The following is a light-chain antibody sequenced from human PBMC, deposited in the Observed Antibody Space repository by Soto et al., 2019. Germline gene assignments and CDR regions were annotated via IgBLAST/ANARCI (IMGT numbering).Light chain of an antibody. CDR1: QSVSSSY. V-gene: IGKV3-20*01. Sequence: LMHTLSTLCLSPGEKATLSCRASQSVSSSYLAWYQQKPGQAPRLLIYGASSRATGIPDRFSGSGSGTDFTLTVSRLEPEDFAVYYCQQFGSSSWPFGQGTKVDIK. J-gene: IGKJ1*01. CDR2: GAS. CDR3: QQFGSSSWP.